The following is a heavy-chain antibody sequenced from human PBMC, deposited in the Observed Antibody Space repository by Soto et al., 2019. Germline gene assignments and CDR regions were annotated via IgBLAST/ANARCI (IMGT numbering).Heavy chain of an antibody. CDR1: GFTFSSYG. V-gene: IGHV3-33*01. CDR3: ARAGDIVVVTGLDAFDI. CDR2: IWYDGSNK. J-gene: IGHJ3*02. D-gene: IGHD2-2*01. Sequence: GESLKISCAASGFTFSSYGMHWVRQAPGKGLEWVAVIWYDGSNKYYADSVKGRFTISRDNSQNTLYLQMNRLGAEDTAVYYCARAGDIVVVTGLDAFDIWGQGTMVTVSS.